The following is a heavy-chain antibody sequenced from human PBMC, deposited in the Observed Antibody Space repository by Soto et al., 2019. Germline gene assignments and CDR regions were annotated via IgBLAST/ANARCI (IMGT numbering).Heavy chain of an antibody. V-gene: IGHV3-33*01. J-gene: IGHJ4*02. D-gene: IGHD3-22*01. Sequence: QVHLVESGGGVVQPGRSLRLSCEASAFVFSNYGMNWVRQAPGKGLEWVAAIYYDGSNKYYADSVKGRFTISRDNSRNTQYLQMNSLRAEDTAVYYCARDSKDDGSGYYGGFDYWGQGTLVTVSS. CDR1: AFVFSNYG. CDR3: ARDSKDDGSGYYGGFDY. CDR2: IYYDGSNK.